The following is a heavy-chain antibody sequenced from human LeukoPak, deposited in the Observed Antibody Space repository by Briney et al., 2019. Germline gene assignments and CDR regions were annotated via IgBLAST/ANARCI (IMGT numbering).Heavy chain of an antibody. V-gene: IGHV1-69*05. CDR1: GGTFSSYA. D-gene: IGHD4-23*01. J-gene: IGHJ6*03. Sequence: ASVKVCCKASGGTFSSYAISWVRQAPGQGLEWMGGIIPIFGTANYAQKFQGRVTITTDESTSTAYMELSSRRSEDTAVYYCASDNYGGNREHEGSYYYYYMDVWGKGTTVTVSS. CDR3: ASDNYGGNREHEGSYYYYYMDV. CDR2: IIPIFGTA.